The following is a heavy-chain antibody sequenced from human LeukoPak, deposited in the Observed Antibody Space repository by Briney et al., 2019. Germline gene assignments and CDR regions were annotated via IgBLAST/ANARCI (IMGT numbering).Heavy chain of an antibody. J-gene: IGHJ4*02. CDR1: GFPFSRYG. CDR2: IRHDESNK. CDR3: AKDHPVFDY. V-gene: IGHV3-30*02. Sequence: GGSLRLSCAASGFPFSRYGMHWVRQAPGKGLEWVAFIRHDESNKYYADSVKGRFTISRDISKNTLYLQMNSLRSEDTAVYYCAKDHPVFDYWGQGTLVTVSS.